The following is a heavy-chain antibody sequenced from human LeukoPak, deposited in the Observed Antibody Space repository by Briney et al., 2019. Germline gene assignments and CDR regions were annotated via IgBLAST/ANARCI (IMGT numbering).Heavy chain of an antibody. CDR1: GFTFSDYS. J-gene: IGHJ4*02. V-gene: IGHV3-48*01. CDR3: AKDYKYAFDN. D-gene: IGHD5-24*01. CDR2: IGIDSGNT. Sequence: GGSLRLSCAASGFTFSDYSMNWVRQAPGKGLEWISYIGIDSGNTNYADSVKGRFTISGDKAKNSLYLRMNSLRVEDTAVYYCAKDYKYAFDNWGQGTLVTVSS.